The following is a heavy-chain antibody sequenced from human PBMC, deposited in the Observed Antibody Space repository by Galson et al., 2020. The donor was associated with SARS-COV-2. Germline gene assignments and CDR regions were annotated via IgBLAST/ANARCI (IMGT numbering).Heavy chain of an antibody. CDR3: ARGRSSADY. CDR1: GFTFSSYW. Sequence: GGSLRLSCVASGFTFSSYWMLWVRQAPGKGLVWVSRINTDGSSTDFADSVKGRFTISRDNAKNTLFLQMNSLRAEDTAVYYCARGRSSADYWGQGTLVAVSS. J-gene: IGHJ4*02. CDR2: INTDGSST. V-gene: IGHV3-74*01. D-gene: IGHD6-25*01.